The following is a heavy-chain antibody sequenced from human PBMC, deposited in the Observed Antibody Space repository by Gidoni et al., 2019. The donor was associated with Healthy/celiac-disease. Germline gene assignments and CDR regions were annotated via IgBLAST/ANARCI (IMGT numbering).Heavy chain of an antibody. V-gene: IGHV3-30*18. CDR2: ISYDGSNK. Sequence: QLVESGGGVVQPGRSLRLSCAASGFTFSSYGMHWVRQAPGKGLEWVAVISYDGSNKYYADSVKGRFTISRDNSKNTLYLQMNSLRAEDTAVYYCAKGQPNYYDSSGYFSGYYYGMDVWGQGTTVTVSS. D-gene: IGHD3-22*01. CDR3: AKGQPNYYDSSGYFSGYYYGMDV. CDR1: GFTFSSYG. J-gene: IGHJ6*02.